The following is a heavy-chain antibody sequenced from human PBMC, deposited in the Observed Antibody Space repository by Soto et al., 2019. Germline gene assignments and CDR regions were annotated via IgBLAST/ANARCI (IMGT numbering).Heavy chain of an antibody. D-gene: IGHD3-16*02. CDR3: SFDY. J-gene: IGHJ4*02. Sequence: QVQLVESGGGVVQPGRSLRLSCVASGFTFSSYGMHWVRQAPGKGLEWVAFMSYDGTNQYYAASVEGRFIISSDNCQRAEDTAVYYCAKALGELSPESFDYWGQGILVTVSS. CDR1: GFTFSSYG. CDR2: MSYDGTNQ. V-gene: IGHV3-30*03.